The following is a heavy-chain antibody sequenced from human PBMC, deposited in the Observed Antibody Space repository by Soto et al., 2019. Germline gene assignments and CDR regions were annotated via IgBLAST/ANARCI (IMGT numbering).Heavy chain of an antibody. CDR1: GYSFGNYA. D-gene: IGHD1-26*01. V-gene: IGHV1-3*01. J-gene: IGHJ4*02. CDR2: INPDKGNT. CDR3: ARLYSGSHLDS. Sequence: ASVKVSCKASGYSFGNYAIHWVRQAPGQRFEWLGSINPDKGNTRYSQKFQGRVTITRDTSASTAYMELRSLRSEDTAVYFCARLYSGSHLDSWGPGTLVTVSS.